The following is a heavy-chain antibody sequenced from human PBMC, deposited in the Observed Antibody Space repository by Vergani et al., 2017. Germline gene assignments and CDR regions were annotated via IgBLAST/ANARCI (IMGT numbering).Heavy chain of an antibody. J-gene: IGHJ6*02. D-gene: IGHD2-2*02. V-gene: IGHV4-31*03. Sequence: QVQLQESGPGLVKPSQTLSLTCTVSGGSISSGGYYWSWIRQHPGKGLEWIGYIHYSGSTYYNPSLKSRVTISVDTSKNQFSLKLSSVTAADTAVYYCARSRVKDCSSTSCYNHYGMDVWGQGTTVTVSS. CDR2: IHYSGST. CDR1: GGSISSGGYY. CDR3: ARSRVKDCSSTSCYNHYGMDV.